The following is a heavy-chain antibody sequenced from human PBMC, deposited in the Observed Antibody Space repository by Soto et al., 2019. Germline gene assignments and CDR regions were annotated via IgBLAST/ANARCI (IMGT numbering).Heavy chain of an antibody. V-gene: IGHV4-59*01. CDR3: ARDSVGYCSSTSCYGYYYYYGMEV. Sequence: SETLSLTCTVSGGYISSYYWIWFRQPPGKGLEWIGYIYYSGSTNYNPSLKSRVTISVDTSKNQFSLKLSSVTAADTAVYYCARDSVGYCSSTSCYGYYYYYGMEVWGQGTTVTVSS. D-gene: IGHD2-2*01. CDR1: GGYISSYY. J-gene: IGHJ6*02. CDR2: IYYSGST.